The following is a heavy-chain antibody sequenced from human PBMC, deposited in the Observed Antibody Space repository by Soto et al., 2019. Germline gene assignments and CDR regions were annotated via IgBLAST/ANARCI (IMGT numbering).Heavy chain of an antibody. V-gene: IGHV3-7*04. D-gene: IGHD6-19*01. Sequence: GGSLRLSCAASGFTFSSYWMSWVRQAPGKGLEWVANIKQDGSEKYYVDSVKGRFTISRDNAKNSRYLQMNSLRAEDTAVYYFARAPRASGWTYCLDYWGQGIWGTVS. CDR3: ARAPRASGWTYCLDY. J-gene: IGHJ4*02. CDR1: GFTFSSYW. CDR2: IKQDGSEK.